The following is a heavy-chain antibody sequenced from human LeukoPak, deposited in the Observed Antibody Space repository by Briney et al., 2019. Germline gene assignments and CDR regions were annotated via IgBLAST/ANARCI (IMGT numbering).Heavy chain of an antibody. D-gene: IGHD3-10*01. CDR3: AREIYYYYGSGSRYYGMDV. J-gene: IGHJ6*02. CDR1: GGSFSGYY. V-gene: IGHV4-34*01. Sequence: SETLSLTCAVYGGSFSGYYWSWIRQPPGKGLEWIGEINHSGSTNYNPSLKSRVTISVDTSKNQFSLKLSSVTAADTAVYYCAREIYYYYGSGSRYYGMDVWGQGTTVTVSS. CDR2: INHSGST.